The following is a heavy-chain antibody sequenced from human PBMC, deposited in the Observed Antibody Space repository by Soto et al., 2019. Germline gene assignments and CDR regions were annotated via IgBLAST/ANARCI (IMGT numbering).Heavy chain of an antibody. J-gene: IGHJ6*02. V-gene: IGHV3-53*02. CDR3: ARDYADYYDSSGYFFFGMDV. CDR1: GFTVSSNY. Sequence: EVQLVETGGGLIQPGGSLRLSCAASGFTVSSNYMSWVRQAPGKGLEWVSVIYSGGSTYYADSVKGRFTISRDNSKNTLYLQMNSLRAEDTAAYYCARDYADYYDSSGYFFFGMDVWGQGTTVTVSS. D-gene: IGHD3-22*01. CDR2: IYSGGST.